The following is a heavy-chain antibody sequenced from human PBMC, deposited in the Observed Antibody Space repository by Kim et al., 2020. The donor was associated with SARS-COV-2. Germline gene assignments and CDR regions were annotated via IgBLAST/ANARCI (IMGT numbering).Heavy chain of an antibody. CDR1: GYNFSNYD. J-gene: IGHJ4*02. CDR2: MSPKSGDT. Sequence: ASVKVSCKTSGYNFSNYDLNWVRQASGQGLEWMGWMSPKSGDTGYAQKFQGRVSMTRDTSMSTAYLELSSLISEDTAIYYCAREGSSGDYAFWGQGTLVTVSS. CDR3: AREGSSGDYAF. V-gene: IGHV1-8*01. D-gene: IGHD4-17*01.